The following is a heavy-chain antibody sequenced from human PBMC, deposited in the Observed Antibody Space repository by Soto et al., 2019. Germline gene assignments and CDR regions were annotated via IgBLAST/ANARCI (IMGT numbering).Heavy chain of an antibody. D-gene: IGHD3-16*01. J-gene: IGHJ4*02. V-gene: IGHV1-18*01. CDR3: ATARPRLTQNFLDVY. CDR1: GYTFTDHG. Sequence: QIQLVQSGAEVKKPGASVKVSCKASGYTFTDHGISWVRQAPGQGFEWMGWISAYNDYTAYAQKFQGRVTMTTDKYPNTAYMELRSLTSDDTAVYYCATARPRLTQNFLDVYWGQGTLVTVSS. CDR2: ISAYNDYT.